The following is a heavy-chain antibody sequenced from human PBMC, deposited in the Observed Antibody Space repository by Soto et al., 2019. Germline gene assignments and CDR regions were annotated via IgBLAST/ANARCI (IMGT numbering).Heavy chain of an antibody. CDR3: ARRGLISSSTFRYHYYGMDV. CDR1: GYTFTSYD. D-gene: IGHD6-6*01. Sequence: QVQLVQSGAEVKKPGASVKVSCKASGYTFTSYDINWVRQATGQGLEWMGWMNPNSGNTGYAQKFQGRVTMTRNTPISTDYMELNSLRSEDTAVYYCARRGLISSSTFRYHYYGMDVWGQGTTVTVSS. V-gene: IGHV1-8*01. J-gene: IGHJ6*02. CDR2: MNPNSGNT.